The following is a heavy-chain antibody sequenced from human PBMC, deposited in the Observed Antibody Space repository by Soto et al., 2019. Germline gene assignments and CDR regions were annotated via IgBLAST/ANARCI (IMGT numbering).Heavy chain of an antibody. CDR1: GFSLTTSGLG. V-gene: IGHV2-5*01. D-gene: IGHD1-1*01. Sequence: QITLKESGPTLVKPTQSLTLTCTFSGFSLTTSGLGVGWIRQPPGEALEWLAIVYWNDVKHYNPSLESRLTTTKDTTRNQVVLTMTNVDPVDTATYWGARRGVGATGTAFGGVIDHWGQGTLVTVSS. CDR3: ARRGVGATGTAFGGVIDH. CDR2: VYWNDVK. J-gene: IGHJ4*02.